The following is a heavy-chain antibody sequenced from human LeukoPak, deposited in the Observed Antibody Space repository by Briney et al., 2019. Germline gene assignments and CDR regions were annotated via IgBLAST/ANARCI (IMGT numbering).Heavy chain of an antibody. D-gene: IGHD6-19*01. CDR2: ISSTGSYI. CDR3: VKNGVYTSGWYGGYFDY. Sequence: GGSLRLSCAASGFTLRSYSMNWVRQAPGQGLEWVSSISSTGSYIYYADSVKGRFTSSRDNSKNSLYLQMSGLRSEDTAVYYRVKNGVYTSGWYGGYFDYWGQGTLVTVSS. CDR1: GFTLRSYS. J-gene: IGHJ4*02. V-gene: IGHV3-21*01.